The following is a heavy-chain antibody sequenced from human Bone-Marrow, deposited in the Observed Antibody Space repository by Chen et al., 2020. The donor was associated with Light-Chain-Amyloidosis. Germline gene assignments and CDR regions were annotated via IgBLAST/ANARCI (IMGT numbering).Heavy chain of an antibody. Sequence: QLQLQESGPGLVKPSETLSLTCTVSGASLNTVDYYWGWVRQPPGRGLGWIGSVYYSGSTYKNXSLKSRVXXSXXXXXXXXXXXXXXXXXXXXXXXXXSRHRTTSSWEPKGGYFDFWGRGTLVTVSS. CDR2: VYYSGST. D-gene: IGHD1-26*01. J-gene: IGHJ4*02. CDR1: GASLNTVDYY. CDR3: SRHRTTSSWEPKGGYFDF. V-gene: IGHV4-39*01.